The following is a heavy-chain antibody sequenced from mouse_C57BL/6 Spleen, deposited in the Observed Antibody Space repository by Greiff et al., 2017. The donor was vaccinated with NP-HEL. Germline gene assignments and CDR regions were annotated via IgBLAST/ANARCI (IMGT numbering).Heavy chain of an antibody. CDR2: ISYDGSN. V-gene: IGHV3-6*01. CDR1: GYSITSGYY. CDR3: ARDASLYWYFDV. Sequence: ESGPGLVKPSQSLSLTCSVTGYSITSGYYWNWIRQFPGNKLEWMGYISYDGSNNYNPSLKNRISITRDTSKNQFFLKLNSVTTEDTATYYCARDASLYWYFDVWGTGTTVTVSS. D-gene: IGHD6-1*01. J-gene: IGHJ1*03.